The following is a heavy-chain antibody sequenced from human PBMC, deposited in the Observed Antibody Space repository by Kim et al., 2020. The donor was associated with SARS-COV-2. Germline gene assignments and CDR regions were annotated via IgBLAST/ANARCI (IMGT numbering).Heavy chain of an antibody. D-gene: IGHD2-15*01. V-gene: IGHV1-18*01. CDR3: ARYHTVVVVAATGSSYDMDV. CDR1: GYTFTSYG. J-gene: IGHJ6*02. Sequence: ASVKVSCKASGYTFTSYGISWVRQAPGQGLEWMGWISAYNGNTNYAQKLQGRVTMTTDTSTSTAYMELRSLRSDDTAVYYCARYHTVVVVAATGSSYDMDVWGQGTTVTVSS. CDR2: ISAYNGNT.